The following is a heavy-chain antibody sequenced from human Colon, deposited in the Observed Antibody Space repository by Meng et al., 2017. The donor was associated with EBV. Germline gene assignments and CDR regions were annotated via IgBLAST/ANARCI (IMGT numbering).Heavy chain of an antibody. CDR3: ARGPTTYFDY. CDR1: GDSITSGDYS. J-gene: IGHJ4*02. CDR2: IYSSGNT. V-gene: IGHV4-30-4*01. D-gene: IGHD4-17*01. Sequence: QVQLQESGPGLVKPSXXLXPTCTVSGDSITSGDYSWNWIRQPPGKGLEWIGYIYSSGNTFYNPSLHSRVTMSVDTSKNQFSLKLSSVTAADTAVYYCARGPTTYFDYWGQGTMVTVSS.